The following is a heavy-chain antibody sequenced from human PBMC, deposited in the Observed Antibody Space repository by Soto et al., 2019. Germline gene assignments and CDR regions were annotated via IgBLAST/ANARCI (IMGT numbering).Heavy chain of an antibody. CDR1: GGSFSGYY. CDR2: INHSGST. Sequence: QVQLQQWGAGLLKPSETLSLTCAVYGGSFSGYYWSWIRQPPGKGLEWIGEINHSGSTNYNPSLKSRVTISVDTSKNQFPLKLSSVTAADTAVYYCARGRGTVVTPQELDYWGQGTLVTVSS. D-gene: IGHD4-17*01. J-gene: IGHJ4*02. V-gene: IGHV4-34*01. CDR3: ARGRGTVVTPQELDY.